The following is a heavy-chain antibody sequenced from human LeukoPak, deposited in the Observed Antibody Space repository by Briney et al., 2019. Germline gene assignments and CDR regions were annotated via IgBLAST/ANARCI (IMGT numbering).Heavy chain of an antibody. Sequence: PSETLSLTCTVSGGSISSSSYYWSWIRQPPGKGLEWIGYIYYSGSTNYNPSLKSRVTISVDTSKNQFSLKLSSVTAADTAVYYCARGIADFWSGYYSLDAFDIWGQGTMVTVSS. CDR2: IYYSGST. D-gene: IGHD3-3*01. V-gene: IGHV4-61*01. J-gene: IGHJ3*02. CDR1: GGSISSSSYY. CDR3: ARGIADFWSGYYSLDAFDI.